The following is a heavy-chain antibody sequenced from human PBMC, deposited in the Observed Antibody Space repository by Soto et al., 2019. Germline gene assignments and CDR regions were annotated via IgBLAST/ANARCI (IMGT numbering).Heavy chain of an antibody. CDR1: GFTFSSYD. V-gene: IGHV3-13*05. Sequence: GESLKISCAASGFTFSSYDMHWVRQATGKGLEWVSAIGTAGDPYYPGSLKGRFTISSENAKNSVYLQMNSLRAGDTAVSYCAREGTGDAFDIWGQGTMVTVSS. CDR3: AREGTGDAFDI. J-gene: IGHJ3*02. CDR2: IGTAGDP. D-gene: IGHD2-8*02.